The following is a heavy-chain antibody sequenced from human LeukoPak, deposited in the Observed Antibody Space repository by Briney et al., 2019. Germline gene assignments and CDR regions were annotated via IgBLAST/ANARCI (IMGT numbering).Heavy chain of an antibody. V-gene: IGHV1-18*01. D-gene: IGHD4-11*01. CDR2: ISAYNVNT. CDR1: GYTFTSYG. Sequence: EASVKVSFKASGYTFTSYGISWVRQAPGQGLEWMGWISAYNVNTNDAQKLQGRVTMTTDTSTTTAYMELRSLRSDDTAVYYCARVPVSGPGARFDYWGQGTLVTVSS. CDR3: ARVPVSGPGARFDY. J-gene: IGHJ4*02.